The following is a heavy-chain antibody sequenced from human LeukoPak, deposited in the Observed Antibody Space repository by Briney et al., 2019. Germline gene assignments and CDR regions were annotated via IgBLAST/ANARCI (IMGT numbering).Heavy chain of an antibody. Sequence: GGSLRLSCAASGFTFSSYAMHWVRQAPGKGLEWVAVISYDGSNKYYADSVKGRFTISRDNSKNTLYLQMNSLRAEDTAVYYCARWNNDFWSGYYSYFDHWGQGTLVTVSS. CDR1: GFTFSSYA. J-gene: IGHJ4*02. D-gene: IGHD3-3*01. V-gene: IGHV3-30*04. CDR3: ARWNNDFWSGYYSYFDH. CDR2: ISYDGSNK.